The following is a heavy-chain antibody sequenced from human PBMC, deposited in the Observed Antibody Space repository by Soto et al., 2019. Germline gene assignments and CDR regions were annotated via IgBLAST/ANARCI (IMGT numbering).Heavy chain of an antibody. CDR3: ARVRSWTKSGY. J-gene: IGHJ4*02. CDR2: IYSGGST. D-gene: IGHD2-8*01. V-gene: IGHV3-66*01. Sequence: RGALRHSCAASRFTDGGHYMSWVRQAPGKGLEWVALIYSGGSTYYEYSVKGRFTISRDNTKNTLYLQMNSLRAEDTAVYYRARVRSWTKSGYWGQGTLV. CDR1: RFTDGGHY.